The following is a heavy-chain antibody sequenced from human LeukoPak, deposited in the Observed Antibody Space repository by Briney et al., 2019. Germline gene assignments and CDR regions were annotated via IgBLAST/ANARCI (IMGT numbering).Heavy chain of an antibody. CDR1: GGSISSYY. J-gene: IGHJ4*02. Sequence: SSETLSLTCTVPGGSISSYYWSWIRQPPGKGLEWIGYIYYSGSTNYNPSLKSRVTISVDTSKNQFSRKLSSVTAADTAVYYCAAYYYGSGGFDYWGQGTLVTVSS. D-gene: IGHD3-10*01. CDR2: IYYSGST. CDR3: AAYYYGSGGFDY. V-gene: IGHV4-59*01.